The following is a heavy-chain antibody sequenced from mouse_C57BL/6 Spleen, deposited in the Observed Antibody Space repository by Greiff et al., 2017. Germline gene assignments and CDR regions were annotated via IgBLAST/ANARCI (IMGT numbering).Heavy chain of an antibody. CDR3: ARYGSNYVGWYFDV. CDR1: GYTFTSYW. Sequence: QVQLQQPGAELVKPGASVKMSCKASGYTFTSYWITWVKQRPGQGLEWIGDIYPGSGSTNYNEKFKSKATLTVDTSSSTAYMQLSSLTSEDSAVYYCARYGSNYVGWYFDVWGTGTTVTVSS. V-gene: IGHV1-55*01. J-gene: IGHJ1*03. CDR2: IYPGSGST. D-gene: IGHD1-1*01.